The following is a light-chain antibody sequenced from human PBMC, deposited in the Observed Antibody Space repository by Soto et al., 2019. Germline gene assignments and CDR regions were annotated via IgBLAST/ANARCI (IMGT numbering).Light chain of an antibody. CDR1: SSDIGAYNY. CDR2: EVN. V-gene: IGLV2-14*01. J-gene: IGLJ3*02. CDR3: TSYKGRDSWV. Sequence: QSALTQPASVSGSPGQSITISCTGTSSDIGAYNYVSWYQQHPGKAPKVMIYEVNNRPSGVSNRFSGSKSGNTASLTISGLQAGDESDYYCTSYKGRDSWVLRRGDQGDRP.